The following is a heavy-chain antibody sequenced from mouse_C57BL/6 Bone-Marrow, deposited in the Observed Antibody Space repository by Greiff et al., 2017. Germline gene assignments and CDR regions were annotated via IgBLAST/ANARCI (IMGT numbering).Heavy chain of an antibody. Sequence: QVQLKESGPGLVQPSQSLSITCTASGFSLTSYGVHWVRQSPGKGLEWLGVIWRGGSTDYYAAFMSRLSITKDNSKSQVFFNMNVLQADTTAIYYCSTYYYGGSCNAMDYWGQGTSVTVSS. CDR1: GFSLTSYG. J-gene: IGHJ4*01. CDR2: IWRGGST. D-gene: IGHD1-1*01. CDR3: STYYYGGSCNAMDY. V-gene: IGHV2-5*01.